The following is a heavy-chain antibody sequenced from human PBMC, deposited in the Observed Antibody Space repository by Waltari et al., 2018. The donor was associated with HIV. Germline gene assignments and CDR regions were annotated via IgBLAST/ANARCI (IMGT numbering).Heavy chain of an antibody. Sequence: QVQLVESGGGVVPSGRSLRLACAAAGFTCRSHGLHWVRQAPGKGLEWVVVISYDGSNKYYADSVKGRFTISRDNSKNTLYLQMNSLRAEDTAVYYCAKDRHGVTIYGMDVWGQGTTVTVSS. D-gene: IGHD4-17*01. CDR3: AKDRHGVTIYGMDV. J-gene: IGHJ6*02. CDR2: ISYDGSNK. V-gene: IGHV3-30*18. CDR1: GFTCRSHG.